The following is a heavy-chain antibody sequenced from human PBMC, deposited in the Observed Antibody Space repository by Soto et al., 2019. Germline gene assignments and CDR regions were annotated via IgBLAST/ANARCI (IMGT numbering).Heavy chain of an antibody. CDR3: ARESLGAKGADH. CDR2: IIPIIGVT. V-gene: IGHV1-69*17. Sequence: QVQLVQSGAEVKRPGSSVKVSCESSGDTFNSYVISWVRQAPGQGLEWMGGIIPIIGVTHYAQKFQGRVTISALSSTGTAYMELTNLGFEDTALYYCARESLGAKGADHWGQGILVTVSS. D-gene: IGHD3-16*01. J-gene: IGHJ4*02. CDR1: GDTFNSYV.